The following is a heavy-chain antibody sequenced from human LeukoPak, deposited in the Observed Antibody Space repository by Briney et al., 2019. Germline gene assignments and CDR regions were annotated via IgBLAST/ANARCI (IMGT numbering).Heavy chain of an antibody. D-gene: IGHD3-3*01. CDR2: ISSSGSTI. CDR1: GFTFSSFS. J-gene: IGHJ4*02. CDR3: ARPTEGITIFGVVRRPSFDY. Sequence: PGGSLRLSCAASGFTFSSFSMNWVRQAPGKGLEWVSYISSSGSTIYYADSVKGRFTISRDNAKNSLYLQMNSLRAEDTAVYYCARPTEGITIFGVVRRPSFDYWGQETLVTVSS. V-gene: IGHV3-48*01.